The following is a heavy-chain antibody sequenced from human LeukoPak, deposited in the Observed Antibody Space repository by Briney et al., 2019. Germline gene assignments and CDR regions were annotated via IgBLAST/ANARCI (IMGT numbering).Heavy chain of an antibody. J-gene: IGHJ4*02. CDR3: ARGRSIAAAGLDY. V-gene: IGHV3-7*01. CDR1: GFTFSNYW. CDR2: IKEDGTEK. Sequence: GGSLRLSCAASGFTFSNYWMSWVRQAPGKGLEWVANIKEDGTEKYYVDSVKGRFTISRDNAKNSLYLQMNSLRAEDTAVYYCARGRSIAAAGLDYWGQGTLVTVSS. D-gene: IGHD6-13*01.